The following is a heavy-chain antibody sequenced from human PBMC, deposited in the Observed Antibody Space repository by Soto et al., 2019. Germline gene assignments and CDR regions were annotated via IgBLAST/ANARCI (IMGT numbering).Heavy chain of an antibody. CDR1: GFSVSSHG. D-gene: IGHD2-21*02. CDR3: AKGSSGDYRPTEFDF. J-gene: IGHJ4*02. CDR2: VGASANT. V-gene: IGHV3-23*01. Sequence: PGGSLRLSCAASGFSVSSHGMTWVRQAPGGGLEWVSSVGASANTYYADSVKGRYTISRDNSKNTLLLQMNSLRAEDTAIYYCAKGSSGDYRPTEFDFWRQGTLVTVSS.